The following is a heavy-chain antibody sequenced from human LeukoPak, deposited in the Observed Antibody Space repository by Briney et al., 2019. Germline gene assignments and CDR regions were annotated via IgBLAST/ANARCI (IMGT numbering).Heavy chain of an antibody. D-gene: IGHD3-22*01. CDR2: ISSSSSYI. J-gene: IGHJ4*02. CDR1: GFTFSSYS. Sequence: GGSLRLSCAASGFTFSSYSMNWVRQAPGKGLEWVSSISSSSSYIYYADSVKGRFTISRDNAKNSLYLQMNSLRAEDTAVYYCARGWEYYDSSGYPDFDYWGQGTLVTVSS. V-gene: IGHV3-21*01. CDR3: ARGWEYYDSSGYPDFDY.